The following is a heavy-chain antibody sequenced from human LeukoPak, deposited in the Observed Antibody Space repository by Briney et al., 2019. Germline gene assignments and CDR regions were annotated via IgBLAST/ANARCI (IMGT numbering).Heavy chain of an antibody. D-gene: IGHD4-11*01. V-gene: IGHV1-2*02. Sequence: ASVKVSCKASGYTFTGYYMHWVRQAPGQGLKWMGWINPNSGGTNYAQKFQGRVTMTRDTSISTAYMELSRLRSDDTAVYYCARAPNDYSNYWFDPWGQGTLVTVSS. J-gene: IGHJ5*02. CDR2: INPNSGGT. CDR1: GYTFTGYY. CDR3: ARAPNDYSNYWFDP.